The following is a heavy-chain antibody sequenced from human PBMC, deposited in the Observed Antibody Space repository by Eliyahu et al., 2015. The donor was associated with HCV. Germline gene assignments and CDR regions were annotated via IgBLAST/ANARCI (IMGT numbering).Heavy chain of an antibody. CDR2: IYPGDSDT. CDR3: AWVKGLNYGLDV. CDR1: GYSFTNYW. J-gene: IGHJ6*02. V-gene: IGHV5-51*01. Sequence: EVQLVQSGAEVKNPGQSLKISCKASGYSFTNYWTAWVRQMPGKGLEWVGMIYPGDSDTRYSPSFQGQVTISADKSITTAYLQWSSLRASDSGMYYCAWVKGLNYGLDVWGQGTTVTVSS.